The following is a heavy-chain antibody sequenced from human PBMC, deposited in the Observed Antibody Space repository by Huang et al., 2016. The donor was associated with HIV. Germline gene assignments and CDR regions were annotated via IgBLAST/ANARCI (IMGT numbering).Heavy chain of an antibody. J-gene: IGHJ4*02. CDR1: GYTFTKYA. CDR2: SNAGNGNT. V-gene: IGHV1-3*01. D-gene: IGHD6-19*01. Sequence: QVQLVQSGAEVKKPGASVKVSCKASGYTFTKYALHWVRQAPGQRLEWMGWSNAGNGNTRYSQKFQGRVTITRDTSASAVYMELSSLRSQDTAVYYCARDHTYSNGGPYFDYWGQGTLVTVSS. CDR3: ARDHTYSNGGPYFDY.